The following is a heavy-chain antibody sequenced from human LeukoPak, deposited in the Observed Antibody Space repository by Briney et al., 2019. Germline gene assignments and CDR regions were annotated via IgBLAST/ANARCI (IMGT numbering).Heavy chain of an antibody. Sequence: GSLRLSCAASGFTFSSYGMHWVRQAPGKGLEWVAVIWYDGSNKYYADSVKGGFTISRDNSKKTLCLQMNSLRAEDTAVYYCARDQLSGGDYAYYYYGMDVWGQGTTVTVSS. V-gene: IGHV3-33*01. CDR3: ARDQLSGGDYAYYYYGMDV. CDR1: GFTFSSYG. D-gene: IGHD4-17*01. J-gene: IGHJ6*02. CDR2: IWYDGSNK.